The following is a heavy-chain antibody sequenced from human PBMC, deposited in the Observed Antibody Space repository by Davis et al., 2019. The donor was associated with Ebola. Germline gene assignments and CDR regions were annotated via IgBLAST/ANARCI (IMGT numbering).Heavy chain of an antibody. D-gene: IGHD3-22*01. CDR3: ARLGGYYYDSSGYYSYNWFDP. CDR1: GGSISSSSYY. CDR2: IYYSGST. Sequence: GSLRLSCTVSGGSISSSSYYWSWIRQPPGKGLEWIGSIYYSGSTYYNPSLKSRVTISVDTSKNQFSLKLSSVTAADTAVYYCARLGGYYYDSSGYYSYNWFDPWGQGTLVTASS. J-gene: IGHJ5*02. V-gene: IGHV4-39*01.